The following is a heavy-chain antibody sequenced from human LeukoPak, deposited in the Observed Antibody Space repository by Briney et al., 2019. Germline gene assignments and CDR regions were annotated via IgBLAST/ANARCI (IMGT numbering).Heavy chain of an antibody. J-gene: IGHJ4*02. D-gene: IGHD2-2*01. CDR2: INHSGST. CDR1: GGSFSGYY. Sequence: SETLSLTCAVYGGSFSGYYWSWIRQPPGKGLEWIGEINHSGSTNYNPSLKSRVTMSVDTSKNQFSLKLSSVTAADTAVYYCAREKRDCRPRYCSSTSYPDYWGQGTLVTVSS. V-gene: IGHV4-34*01. CDR3: AREKRDCRPRYCSSTSYPDY.